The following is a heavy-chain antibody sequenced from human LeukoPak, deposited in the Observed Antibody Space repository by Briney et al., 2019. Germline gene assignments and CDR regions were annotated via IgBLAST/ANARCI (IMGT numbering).Heavy chain of an antibody. CDR3: ARGTTYYYDSSGYYHFDY. D-gene: IGHD3-22*01. J-gene: IGHJ4*02. CDR2: INHSGST. Sequence: SETLSLTCAVYGGSFSGYYWSWIRQPPGKGLEWIGEINHSGSTNYNPSLKSRVNISVDTSKNHFSLKVSSVTAADTAVYYCARGTTYYYDSSGYYHFDYWGQGTLVTVSS. CDR1: GGSFSGYY. V-gene: IGHV4-34*01.